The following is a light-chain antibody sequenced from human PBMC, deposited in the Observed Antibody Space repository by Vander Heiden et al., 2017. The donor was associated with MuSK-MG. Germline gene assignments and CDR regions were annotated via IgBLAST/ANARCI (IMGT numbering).Light chain of an antibody. CDR3: QGGDSSSDQL. J-gene: IGLJ3*02. Sequence: PGPAPVLVVYENTDRPAGIPERLSGSNAGNTATLTISRVEGGEEADYYCQGGDSSSDQLFGGGTKLTVL. V-gene: IGLV3-21*02. CDR2: ENT.